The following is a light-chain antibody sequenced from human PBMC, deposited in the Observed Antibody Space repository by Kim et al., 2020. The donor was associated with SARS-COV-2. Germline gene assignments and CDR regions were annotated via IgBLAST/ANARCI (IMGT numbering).Light chain of an antibody. V-gene: IGLV3-21*04. CDR1: NIGSKS. Sequence: SYELTQPPSVSVAPGKTARITCGGNNIGSKSVHWYQQKPGQAPVLVIYYDSDRPSGIPERFSGSNSGNTATLTISRVEAGDEADYYCQVWDSSRASQVFGTGTKVTVL. CDR2: YDS. CDR3: QVWDSSRASQV. J-gene: IGLJ1*01.